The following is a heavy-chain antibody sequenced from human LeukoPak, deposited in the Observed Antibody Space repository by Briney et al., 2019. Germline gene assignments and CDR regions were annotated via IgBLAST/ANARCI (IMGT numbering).Heavy chain of an antibody. V-gene: IGHV3-23*01. Sequence: PGGPLRLSCAASGFTFSSYAVYWVRQAPGKGLEWVSSNSGGSTYYADSVKGRFSISRDNSKNTLYLQMNSLRAEDTAVYYCAKDLGSSGWYIDYWGQGTLVTVSS. CDR1: GFTFSSYA. J-gene: IGHJ4*02. D-gene: IGHD6-19*01. CDR3: AKDLGSSGWYIDY. CDR2: NSGGST.